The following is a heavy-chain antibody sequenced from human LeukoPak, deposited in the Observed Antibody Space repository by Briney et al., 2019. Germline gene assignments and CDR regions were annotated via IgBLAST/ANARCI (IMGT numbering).Heavy chain of an antibody. CDR3: ASGSESYRTPYYYMDV. Sequence: PGGSLRLSFAASGFTVSSNYMSWVRQAPGKGLEWVSVIYSGGSTHYADSVKGRFTISRDNSKNTLYLQMNSLRAEDTAVYYCASGSESYRTPYYYMDVWGTGTTVTVSS. V-gene: IGHV3-53*01. J-gene: IGHJ6*03. D-gene: IGHD3-10*01. CDR2: IYSGGST. CDR1: GFTVSSNY.